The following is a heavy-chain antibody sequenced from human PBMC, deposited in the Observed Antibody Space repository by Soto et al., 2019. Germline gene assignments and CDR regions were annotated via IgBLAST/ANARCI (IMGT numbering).Heavy chain of an antibody. Sequence: GGSLRLSCAASGVGFSTYGMNWVRQAPGKGPEWVSSIDSSGSYINYADSVKGRFTISRDNAKNSLYLEMNSLRAEDTAVYYCARARRTESHYDSSGYTAEYFQYWGQGTLVTVSS. CDR2: IDSSGSYI. V-gene: IGHV3-21*04. CDR1: GVGFSTYG. D-gene: IGHD3-22*01. CDR3: ARARRTESHYDSSGYTAEYFQY. J-gene: IGHJ1*01.